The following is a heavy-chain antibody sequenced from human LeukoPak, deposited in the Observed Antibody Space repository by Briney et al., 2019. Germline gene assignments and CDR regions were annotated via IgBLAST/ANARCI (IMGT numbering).Heavy chain of an antibody. CDR1: GFTFINYW. CDR3: ARDLFTRNSFELAY. Sequence: GGSLRLSCAASGFTFINYWMSWVRQAPGKGLEWLANIKTDGSERYYVDSVRGRFTISRDNAKNSVYLQMNSLRADDTAVYYCARDLFTRNSFELAYWGQGTQVFVSS. J-gene: IGHJ4*02. V-gene: IGHV3-7*01. CDR2: IKTDGSER. D-gene: IGHD1-1*01.